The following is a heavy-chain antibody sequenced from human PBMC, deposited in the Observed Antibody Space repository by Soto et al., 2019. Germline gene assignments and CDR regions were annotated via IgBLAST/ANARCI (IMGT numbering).Heavy chain of an antibody. CDR3: ARSPRSSPYFDY. J-gene: IGHJ4*02. CDR2: IYPGDSET. CDR1: GYTFSNFW. Sequence: PGESLKISCQCSGYTFSNFWIAWVRHLPGKGLEYMGIIYPGDSETRYSPSFHGQVTISADRSIGTAYLQWSSLEASDSAFYFCARSPRSSPYFDYWGQGALVTVSS. D-gene: IGHD6-13*01. V-gene: IGHV5-51*03.